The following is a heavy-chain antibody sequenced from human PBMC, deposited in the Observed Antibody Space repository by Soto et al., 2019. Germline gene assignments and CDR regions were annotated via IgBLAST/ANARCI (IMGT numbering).Heavy chain of an antibody. CDR3: AKLRPISPLDPYGMDV. Sequence: PGGSLRLSCAASGFTFSSYAMSWVRQAPGKGLEWVSAISGSGVNTYYADSVKGRFTISRDNSKNTLHLQMNSLRAEDTAVYYCAKLRPISPLDPYGMDVWGQGTTVTVSS. D-gene: IGHD3-9*01. CDR1: GFTFSSYA. CDR2: ISGSGVNT. J-gene: IGHJ6*02. V-gene: IGHV3-23*01.